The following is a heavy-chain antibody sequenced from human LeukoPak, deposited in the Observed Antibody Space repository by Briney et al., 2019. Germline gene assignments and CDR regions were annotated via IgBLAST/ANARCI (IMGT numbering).Heavy chain of an antibody. D-gene: IGHD6-25*01. CDR1: GGSISSYY. J-gene: IGHJ4*02. CDR2: IYYSGST. CDR3: AREGIAAAPFFDY. Sequence: SETLSLTCTVSGGSISSYYWSWIRQPPGKGLEWIGYIYYSGSTNYNPSLKSRVTISVDTSKNQFSLKLSSVTAADTAVYYCAREGIAAAPFFDYRGQGTLVTVSS. V-gene: IGHV4-59*01.